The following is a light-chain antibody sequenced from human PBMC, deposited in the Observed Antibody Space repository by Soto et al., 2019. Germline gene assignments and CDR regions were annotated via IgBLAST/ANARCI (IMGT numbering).Light chain of an antibody. V-gene: IGKV4-1*01. CDR2: WAT. Sequence: DIVMTQSPDFMAVSLGERATMNCKSSQSIFDRSDDKKYLAWYQQKPGQPPKLLIYWATARESGVPDRFSGSGSETDFTLTISSMQAEDAAVYYCQQYYSLPLTFGPGTKVDI. CDR3: QQYYSLPLT. CDR1: QSIFDRSDDKKY. J-gene: IGKJ3*01.